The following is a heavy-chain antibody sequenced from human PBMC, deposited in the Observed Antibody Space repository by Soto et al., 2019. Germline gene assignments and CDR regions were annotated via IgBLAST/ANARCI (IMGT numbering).Heavy chain of an antibody. CDR3: AREQTAWPLAYGLDV. CDR2: IGTRSDI. D-gene: IGHD2-21*02. CDR1: GCTFSSYS. V-gene: IGHV3-21*01. Sequence: GCLRLACAASGCTFSSYSMHGVRQAPGKALEWVSSIGTRSDIYYADSVKGRFTIARDNAKNSMSLQMNSMTAEDTAAYYCAREQTAWPLAYGLDVWGQGTTVTVYS. J-gene: IGHJ6*02.